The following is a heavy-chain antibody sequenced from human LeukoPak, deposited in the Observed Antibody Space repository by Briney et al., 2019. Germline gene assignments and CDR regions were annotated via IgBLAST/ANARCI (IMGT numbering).Heavy chain of an antibody. CDR1: GYTFTGYY. Sequence: ASVKVSCKASGYTFTGYYMHWVRQAPGQGLEWMGWINPNSGGTNYAQKFQDRVTMTRDTSISTAYMELSRLRSDDTAVYYCARAPDPYSSGWYCDYWGQGTLVTVSS. CDR3: ARAPDPYSSGWYCDY. D-gene: IGHD6-19*01. V-gene: IGHV1-2*02. CDR2: INPNSGGT. J-gene: IGHJ4*02.